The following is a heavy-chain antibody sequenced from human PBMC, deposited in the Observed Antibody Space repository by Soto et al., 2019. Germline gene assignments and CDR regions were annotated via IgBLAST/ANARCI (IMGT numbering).Heavy chain of an antibody. CDR2: IYYSGIT. Sequence: QVQLQESGPGLVKPSQTLSLTCTVSVGSISGGDYYWSWIRQSPEKGLVWIGNIYYSGITNSSPSLNSRLTMSVDTSKNQFSLRLNSVTAADTAVYYCARGGGMAARSFDYWGQGTLVTVSS. CDR1: VGSISGGDYY. V-gene: IGHV4-30-4*01. D-gene: IGHD3-16*01. J-gene: IGHJ4*02. CDR3: ARGGGMAARSFDY.